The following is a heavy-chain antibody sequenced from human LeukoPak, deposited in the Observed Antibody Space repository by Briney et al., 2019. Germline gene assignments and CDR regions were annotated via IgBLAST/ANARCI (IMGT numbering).Heavy chain of an antibody. V-gene: IGHV1-24*01. Sequence: ASVTVSCKVSGYTLTEISLHWVRQAPGKGLEWMGGFDREDGETMYAQKFQGRVTMTEDTSTDTAFVELSSLRSEDTAVYYCATVGYSCGAFDYWGQGTLVIVSS. CDR3: ATVGYSCGAFDY. D-gene: IGHD5-18*01. CDR2: FDREDGET. CDR1: GYTLTEIS. J-gene: IGHJ4*02.